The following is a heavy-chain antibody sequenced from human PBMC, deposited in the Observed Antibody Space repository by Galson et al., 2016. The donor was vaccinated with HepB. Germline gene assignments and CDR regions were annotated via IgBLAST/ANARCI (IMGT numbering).Heavy chain of an antibody. Sequence: SLRLSCAASGLIFSDYYMSWIRQAPGKGLEWISYISSRSEYTSYADSVKGRFTISRDNAKDSLYLQMNSLRAEDTAVDYCARPRAQPDDAFDIWGQGTMVTVSS. CDR2: ISSRSEYT. D-gene: IGHD2-2*01. CDR1: GLIFSDYY. V-gene: IGHV3-11*06. CDR3: ARPRAQPDDAFDI. J-gene: IGHJ3*02.